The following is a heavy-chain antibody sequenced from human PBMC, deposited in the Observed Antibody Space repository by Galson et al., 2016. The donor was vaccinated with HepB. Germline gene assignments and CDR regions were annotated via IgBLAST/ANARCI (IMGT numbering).Heavy chain of an antibody. CDR1: GASLINYY. Sequence: SETLSLTCNVSGASLINYYWAWIRQPAGKRPEWIGRLYSSGTTHYNPSLSSRVTMLVDTSKNQISLKLTSVTAADTAVYYCARGGGDGDYYFDYWGQGTLVTVSS. CDR3: ARGGGDGDYYFDY. J-gene: IGHJ4*02. V-gene: IGHV4-4*07. D-gene: IGHD4-17*01. CDR2: LYSSGTT.